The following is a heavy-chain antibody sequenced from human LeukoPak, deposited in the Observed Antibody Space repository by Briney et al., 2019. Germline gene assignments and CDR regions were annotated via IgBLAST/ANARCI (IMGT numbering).Heavy chain of an antibody. Sequence: PSETLSLTCTVSGGSISSYYWSWIRQPPGKGLEWIGYTYYSGSTNYNPSLKSRVTISVDTSKNQFSLKLSSVTAADTAVYYCARLNYYDSSGYYTPYYFDYWGQGTLVTVSS. D-gene: IGHD3-22*01. CDR3: ARLNYYDSSGYYTPYYFDY. CDR2: TYYSGST. CDR1: GGSISSYY. V-gene: IGHV4-59*01. J-gene: IGHJ4*02.